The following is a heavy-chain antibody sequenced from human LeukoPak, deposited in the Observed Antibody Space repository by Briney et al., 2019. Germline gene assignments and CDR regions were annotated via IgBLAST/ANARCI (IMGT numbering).Heavy chain of an antibody. CDR2: IYHSVTT. CDR1: GYSISSGYF. D-gene: IGHD6-19*01. J-gene: IGHJ4*02. Sequence: SETLSLTCTVSGYSISSGYFWGWMRQPPGKGLEWIGSIYHSVTTHYNPSLKSRVTISLDTSKNQFSLKLSSVTAADTAVYYCARLQWLGEPYFDYWGQGTLVTVSS. CDR3: ARLQWLGEPYFDY. V-gene: IGHV4-38-2*02.